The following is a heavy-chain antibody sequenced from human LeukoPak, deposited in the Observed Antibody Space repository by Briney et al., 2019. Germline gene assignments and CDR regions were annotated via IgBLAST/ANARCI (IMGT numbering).Heavy chain of an antibody. CDR1: GFTFSSCA. V-gene: IGHV3-23*01. D-gene: IGHD6-19*01. CDR2: ISGSGGST. CDR3: AKDTQWLVAGFLDY. Sequence: GGSLRLSCAASGFTFSSCAMSWVRQAPGKGLEWVSAISGSGGSTYYADSVKGRFTISRDNSKNTLYLQMDSLRAEDTAVYYCAKDTQWLVAGFLDYWGQGTLVTVSS. J-gene: IGHJ4*02.